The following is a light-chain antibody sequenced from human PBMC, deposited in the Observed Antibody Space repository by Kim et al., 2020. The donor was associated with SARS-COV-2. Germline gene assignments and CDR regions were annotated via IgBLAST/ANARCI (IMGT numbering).Light chain of an antibody. CDR3: SSYTSRSTWV. J-gene: IGLJ3*02. CDR1: SSDVGGYNR. CDR2: EVN. Sequence: QSALTQPPSVSGSPGQSVTISCTGTSSDVGGYNRVSWYQQPPGTAPKLMIYEVNNRPSGVPDRFSGSKSGNTASLTISGLQAEDEADYYCSSYTSRSTWVFGGGTQLTVL. V-gene: IGLV2-18*02.